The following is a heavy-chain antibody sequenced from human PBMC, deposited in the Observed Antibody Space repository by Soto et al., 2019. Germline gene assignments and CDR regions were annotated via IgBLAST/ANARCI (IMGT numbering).Heavy chain of an antibody. J-gene: IGHJ3*02. Sequence: ASVKVSCKASGYTFTSYGISWVRQAPGQGLEWMGWISAYNGNTNYAQKLQGRVTMTTDTSTSTAYMELRSLRSDDTAVYYCARSRTSHCAACPRYAFDIWGQGTTVPVS. CDR3: ARSRTSHCAACPRYAFDI. CDR2: ISAYNGNT. CDR1: GYTFTSYG. V-gene: IGHV1-18*04. D-gene: IGHD2-2*01.